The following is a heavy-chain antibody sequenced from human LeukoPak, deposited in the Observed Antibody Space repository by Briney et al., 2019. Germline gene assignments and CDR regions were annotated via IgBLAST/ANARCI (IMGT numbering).Heavy chain of an antibody. CDR1: GGSISSYY. V-gene: IGHV4-4*07. J-gene: IGHJ4*02. CDR2: IYTSGST. D-gene: IGHD4-17*01. CDR3: AITAYDYGVFGY. Sequence: SETLSLTCTVSGGSISSYYWSWIGQPAGKGLEWIGRIYTSGSTNYNPSLKSRVTMSVDTSKNQFSLKLSSVTAADTAVYYCAITAYDYGVFGYWGQGTLVTVSS.